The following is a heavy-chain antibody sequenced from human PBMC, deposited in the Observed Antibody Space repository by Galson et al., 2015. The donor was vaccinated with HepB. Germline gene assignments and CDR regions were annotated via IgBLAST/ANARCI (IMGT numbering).Heavy chain of an antibody. CDR3: AKDGPDIVVVPAATRHYYGMDV. D-gene: IGHD2-2*01. CDR2: ISYDGSNK. Sequence: LRLSCAASGFTFSSYGMHWVRQAPGKGLEWVAVISYDGSNKYYADSVKGRFTISRDNSKNTLYLQMNSLRAEDTAVYYCAKDGPDIVVVPAATRHYYGMDVWGQGTTVTVSS. J-gene: IGHJ6*02. V-gene: IGHV3-30*18. CDR1: GFTFSSYG.